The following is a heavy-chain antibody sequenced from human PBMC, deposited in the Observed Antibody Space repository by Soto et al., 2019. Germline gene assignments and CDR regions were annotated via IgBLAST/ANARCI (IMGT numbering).Heavy chain of an antibody. Sequence: PGGTLRFSCAASGLTFNNYAMNWVRQAPGKGLEGVSALSLSGDGPSYTDSVKGRFTISRDNSKNSLYLQMNSLRAEDTAIYYCAKGWSSGNYHFDYCGQGTRCTVAS. CDR1: GLTFNNYA. D-gene: IGHD1-26*01. J-gene: IGHJ4*02. V-gene: IGHV3-23*01. CDR2: LSLSGDGP. CDR3: AKGWSSGNYHFDY.